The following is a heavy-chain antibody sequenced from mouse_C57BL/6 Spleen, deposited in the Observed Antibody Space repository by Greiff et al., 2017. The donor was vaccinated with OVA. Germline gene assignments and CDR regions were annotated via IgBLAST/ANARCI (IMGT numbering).Heavy chain of an antibody. CDR3: AKGGAQATLDY. CDR2: IWGDGST. Sequence: VKLMESGPGLVAPSQCLSITCTVSGFSLTSYGVSWVRQPPGQGLEWLGVIWGDGSTNYHSALISRLSISKDNSKSQVFLKLNSLQTDDTATYYCAKGGAQATLDYWGQGTTLTVSS. CDR1: GFSLTSYG. J-gene: IGHJ2*01. D-gene: IGHD3-2*02. V-gene: IGHV2-3*01.